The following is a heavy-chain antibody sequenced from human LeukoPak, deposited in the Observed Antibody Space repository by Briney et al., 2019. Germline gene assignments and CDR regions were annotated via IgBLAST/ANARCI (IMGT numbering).Heavy chain of an antibody. CDR3: ARLRTGRFSTSWFDY. V-gene: IGHV3-48*04. CDR2: ITSSGSTI. CDR1: GFNFSTFT. D-gene: IGHD6-13*01. J-gene: IGHJ4*02. Sequence: GGFLRLSCAASGFNFSTFTMNWVRQAPGKGLEWVSSITSSGSTIFYADSVKGRFTVSRDNAKNSLYLQVYSLTVEDTATYYCARLRTGRFSTSWFDYWGXG.